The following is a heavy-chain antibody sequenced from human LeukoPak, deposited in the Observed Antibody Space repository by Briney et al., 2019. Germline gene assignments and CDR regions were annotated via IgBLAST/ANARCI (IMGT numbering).Heavy chain of an antibody. V-gene: IGHV3-7*01. D-gene: IGHD6-6*01. CDR3: ARIGYSSSSVDY. Sequence: PGGSLRLSCAASGFTFSSYWMSWVRQAPGKGLEWVANINQDGSTKYYVDSLKGRFTISRDNAKNSVYLQMNSLRAEDTAVYYCARIGYSSSSVDYWGQGTLVIVAS. J-gene: IGHJ4*02. CDR1: GFTFSSYW. CDR2: INQDGSTK.